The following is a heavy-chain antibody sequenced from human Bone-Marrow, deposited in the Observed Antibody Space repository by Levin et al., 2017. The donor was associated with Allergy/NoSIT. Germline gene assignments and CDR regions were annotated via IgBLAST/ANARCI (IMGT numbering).Heavy chain of an antibody. CDR1: GYTFTGYY. J-gene: IGHJ6*02. CDR3: ARYRSSSWYVFHQTKDGMDV. CDR2: INPNSGGT. Sequence: ASVKVSCKASGYTFTGYYMHWVRQAPGQGLEWMGRINPNSGGTNYAQKFQGRVTMTRDTSISTAYMELSRLRSDDTAVYYCARYRSSSWYVFHQTKDGMDVWGQGTTVTVSS. D-gene: IGHD6-13*01. V-gene: IGHV1-2*06.